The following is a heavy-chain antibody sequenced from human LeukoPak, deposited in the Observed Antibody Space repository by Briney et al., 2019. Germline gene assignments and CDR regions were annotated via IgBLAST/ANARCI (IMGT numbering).Heavy chain of an antibody. V-gene: IGHV1-18*01. CDR3: ARVSSVWQLVSPYDYYYYMDV. J-gene: IGHJ6*03. Sequence: GASVKVSCKASGYTFTSYGISWVRQAPGQGLEWMGWISAYNGNTNYAQKLQGRVTMTTDTSTSTAYMELRSLRSDDTAVYYCARVSSVWQLVSPYDYYYYMDVWGKGTTVTVSS. CDR2: ISAYNGNT. CDR1: GYTFTSYG. D-gene: IGHD6-6*01.